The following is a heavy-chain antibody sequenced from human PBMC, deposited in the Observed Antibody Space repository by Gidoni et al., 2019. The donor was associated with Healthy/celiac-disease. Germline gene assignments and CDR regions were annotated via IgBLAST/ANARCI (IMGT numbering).Heavy chain of an antibody. CDR3: ARDRGIVGATLGDFQH. V-gene: IGHV3-30*03. J-gene: IGHJ1*01. D-gene: IGHD1-26*01. CDR1: GFTFIRYG. CDR2: ISYDGSNK. Sequence: GFTFIRYGMHWVRQAPGKGLEWVAVISYDGSNKYYAASFKGRFTISRDNSKTPQSLQLNTLRPEDAAAYYCARDRGIVGATLGDFQHWGQGTLVTVSS.